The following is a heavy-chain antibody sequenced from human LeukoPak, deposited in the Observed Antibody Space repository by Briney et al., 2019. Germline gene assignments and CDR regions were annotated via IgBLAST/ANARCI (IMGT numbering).Heavy chain of an antibody. J-gene: IGHJ4*02. V-gene: IGHV3-48*02. CDR1: GSTFSTYT. D-gene: IGHD3/OR15-3a*01. Sequence: PGGSLRLSCAASGSTFSTYTMSWVRQAPGKGLEWVSSISSTSSTINYADSIKGRFTISRDNAKNSLFLHGNSLRDEDTAVYYCARARTFDDWGQGTLVTVSS. CDR2: ISSTSSTI. CDR3: ARARTFDD.